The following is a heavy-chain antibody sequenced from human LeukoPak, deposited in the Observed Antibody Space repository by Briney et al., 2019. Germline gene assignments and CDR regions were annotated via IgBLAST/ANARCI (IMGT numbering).Heavy chain of an antibody. CDR2: ISGSGGST. J-gene: IGHJ4*02. Sequence: GGSLRLSCAASGFTFSSYAMSWVRQAPGKGLEWVSAISGSGGSTYYADSVKGRFTISRDNAKNSLYLQMNSLRAEDTAVYYCARGDSSSYNYWGQGTLVTVSS. D-gene: IGHD6-13*01. V-gene: IGHV3-23*01. CDR1: GFTFSSYA. CDR3: ARGDSSSYNY.